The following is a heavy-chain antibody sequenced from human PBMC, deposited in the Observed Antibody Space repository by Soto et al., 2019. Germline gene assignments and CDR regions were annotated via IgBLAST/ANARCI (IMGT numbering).Heavy chain of an antibody. CDR1: GFSITGYD. CDR3: ANYLTRQLAYLLDS. CDR2: INAHSGGT. J-gene: IGHJ5*01. D-gene: IGHD6-6*01. V-gene: IGHV1-2*02. Sequence: GSSVKVSCKSSGFSITGYDIHWLRQAPGQGLEWMGWINAHSGGTEYAQKFQGRVTLTRDTSIATAYLTLTSLTSDDTALYYCANYLTRQLAYLLDSWIKGSQVAVFS.